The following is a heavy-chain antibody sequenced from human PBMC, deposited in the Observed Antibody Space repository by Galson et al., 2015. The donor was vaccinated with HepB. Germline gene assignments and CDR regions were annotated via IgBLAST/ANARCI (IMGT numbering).Heavy chain of an antibody. CDR3: TTVAGYTYGGYYMDV. J-gene: IGHJ6*03. V-gene: IGHV3-66*01. CDR2: IYSGGST. Sequence: SLRLSCAASGFTVSSNYMSWVRQAPGKGLEWVSVIYSGGSTYYADSVKGRFTISRDKSKNTLYLQMNSLRAEDTAVYYCTTVAGYTYGGYYMDVWGRGTTVTVSS. CDR1: GFTVSSNY. D-gene: IGHD5-18*01.